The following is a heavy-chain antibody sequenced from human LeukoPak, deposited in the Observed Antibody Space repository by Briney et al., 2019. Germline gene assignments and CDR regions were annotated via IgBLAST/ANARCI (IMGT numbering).Heavy chain of an antibody. CDR3: ATHYDCSGYPSPPFDY. CDR1: GFTFSRCA. CDR2: ISASGGNT. V-gene: IGHV3-23*01. J-gene: IGHJ4*02. D-gene: IGHD3-22*01. Sequence: GGSLRLSCAASGFTFSRCALSWFRQAPGKGLEWVSAISASGGNTYFADSVKGRFTISRDNTENTLYLQMSSLRAEDTALYYCATHYDCSGYPSPPFDYWGQGTLVTVSS.